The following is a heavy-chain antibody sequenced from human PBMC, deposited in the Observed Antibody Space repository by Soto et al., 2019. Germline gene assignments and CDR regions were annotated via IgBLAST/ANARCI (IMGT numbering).Heavy chain of an antibody. CDR2: INHSGST. D-gene: IGHD3-3*01. V-gene: IGHV4-34*01. CDR1: DGTFGGFY. J-gene: IGHJ4*02. Sequence: LEPLTLTCGVDDGTFGGFYGRCIRQPPGKGLEWIGEINHSGSTNYNPYLKSRVTISVDTSKNQFSLKLSSVTAADTAVYYCARGGTIFGVVIINFFDYWGQGTLVTVSS. CDR3: ARGGTIFGVVIINFFDY.